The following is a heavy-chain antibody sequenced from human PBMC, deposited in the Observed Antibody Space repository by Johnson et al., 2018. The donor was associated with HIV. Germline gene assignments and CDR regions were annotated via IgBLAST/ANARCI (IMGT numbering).Heavy chain of an antibody. CDR3: ARDCFDSTTYPRRCQADAFDI. CDR1: GFTFTSYW. V-gene: IGHV3-7*05. Sequence: EVQVVESGGGLVQPGGSLRLSCAASGFTFTSYWMSWVRQAPGKGLEWVANINQDGSEKYFVDSVKGRFTISRDNAKNSLFLQMNSLRAEDTAVYYCARDCFDSTTYPRRCQADAFDIWGQGTMVTVSS. J-gene: IGHJ3*02. CDR2: INQDGSEK. D-gene: IGHD2/OR15-2a*01.